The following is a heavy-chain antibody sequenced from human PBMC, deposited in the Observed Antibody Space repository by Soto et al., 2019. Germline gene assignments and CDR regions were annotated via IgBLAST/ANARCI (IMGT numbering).Heavy chain of an antibody. CDR1: SDSLSNYY. CDR2: FYTSENT. V-gene: IGHV4-4*07. J-gene: IGHJ5*02. CDR3: ARVGMVGTVLGSWFDP. D-gene: IGHD2-8*02. Sequence: QVQLQESGPGLVKPSETLSLTCTVSSDSLSNYYWSWIRQPAGKGLEWNGRFYTSENTNYNPSLKSRVTMSVATSKKPLYLKLSSVTAADTAVYYCARVGMVGTVLGSWFDPWGQGTLGTVSS.